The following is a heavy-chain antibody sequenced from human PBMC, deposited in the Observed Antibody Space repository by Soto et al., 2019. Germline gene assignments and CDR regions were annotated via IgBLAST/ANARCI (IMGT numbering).Heavy chain of an antibody. CDR3: ARLYGIAAAGINWFDP. CDR1: GFTFSSYS. V-gene: IGHV3-21*01. D-gene: IGHD6-13*01. J-gene: IGHJ5*02. CDR2: ISSSSSYI. Sequence: EVQLVESGGGLVKPGGSLRLSCAASGFTFSSYSMNWVRQAPGKGLEWVSSISSSSSYIYYADSVKGRFTISRDNAKNSLYLQMNSLRAEDTAVYYWARLYGIAAAGINWFDPWGQGTLVTVSS.